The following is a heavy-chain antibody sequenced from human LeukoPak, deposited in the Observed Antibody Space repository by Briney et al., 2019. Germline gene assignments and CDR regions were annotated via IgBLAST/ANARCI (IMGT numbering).Heavy chain of an antibody. CDR2: ISSSSSYI. Sequence: PGGSLRLSCAASGFTFSSYSMNWVRQAPGKGLEWVSSISSSSSYIYYADSVKGRFTISRDNAKNSLYLQMNNLRAEDTAVYYCARGLYDILTGYSPYLDNYWGQGTLVTVSS. CDR3: ARGLYDILTGYSPYLDNY. D-gene: IGHD3-9*01. V-gene: IGHV3-21*01. J-gene: IGHJ4*02. CDR1: GFTFSSYS.